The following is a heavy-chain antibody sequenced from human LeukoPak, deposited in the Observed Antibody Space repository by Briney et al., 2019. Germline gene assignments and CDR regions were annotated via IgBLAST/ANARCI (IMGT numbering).Heavy chain of an antibody. CDR3: ARPLMYYYGSETYFWFDP. J-gene: IGHJ5*02. V-gene: IGHV3-48*03. Sequence: GGSLRLSCAASGFTFSTYEMDWVRQAPGKGLEWISYIDSNSRTIHYADSVRGRFTISRDNAKNSLSLQMNSLRAEDTAVYYCARPLMYYYGSETYFWFDPWGQGTLVTVSS. D-gene: IGHD3-10*01. CDR1: GFTFSTYE. CDR2: IDSNSRTI.